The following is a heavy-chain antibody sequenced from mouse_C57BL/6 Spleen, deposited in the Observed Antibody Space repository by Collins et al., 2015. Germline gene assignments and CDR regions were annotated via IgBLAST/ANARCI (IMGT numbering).Heavy chain of an antibody. V-gene: IGHV2-5*01. Sequence: QVQLKQSGPGLVQPSQSLSITCTVSGFSLTSYGVHWVRQSPGKGLEWLGVIWRGGSTDYNAAFMSRLSITKDNSKSQVFFKMNSLQADDTAIYYCAKDITTVVAPYYYAMDYWGRGTSVTVSS. J-gene: IGHJ4*01. CDR2: IWRGGST. CDR3: AKDITTVVAPYYYAMDY. D-gene: IGHD1-1*01. CDR1: GFSLTSYG.